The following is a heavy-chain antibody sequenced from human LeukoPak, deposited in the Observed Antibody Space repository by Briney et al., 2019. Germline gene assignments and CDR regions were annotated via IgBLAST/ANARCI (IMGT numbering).Heavy chain of an antibody. J-gene: IGHJ5*02. D-gene: IGHD6-13*01. Sequence: SETLSLTCAVYGGSFSGYYWSWIRQPPGKGLEWSGEINHSGSTNYNPSLKSRVTISVDTSKNQFSLKLSSVTAADTAVYYCASLYSSSWYWFDPWGQGTLVTVSS. V-gene: IGHV4-34*01. CDR2: INHSGST. CDR3: ASLYSSSWYWFDP. CDR1: GGSFSGYY.